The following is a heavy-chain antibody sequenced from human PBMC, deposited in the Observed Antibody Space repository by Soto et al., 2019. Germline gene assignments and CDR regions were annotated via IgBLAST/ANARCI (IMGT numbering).Heavy chain of an antibody. CDR1: GGSISSGGYY. J-gene: IGHJ4*02. D-gene: IGHD2-15*01. CDR2: IHYSGST. CDR3: ARYCSGGSCYHIDY. V-gene: IGHV4-31*03. Sequence: SETLSLTCPVSGGSISSGGYYWSWIRQHPGKGLEWIGYIHYSGSTYYNPSLKSRVTISVDTSKNQFSLKLSSVTAADTAVYYCARYCSGGSCYHIDYWGQGTLVTVSS.